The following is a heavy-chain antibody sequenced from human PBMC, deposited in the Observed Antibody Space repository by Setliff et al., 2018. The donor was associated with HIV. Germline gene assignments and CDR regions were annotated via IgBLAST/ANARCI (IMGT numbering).Heavy chain of an antibody. J-gene: IGHJ4*02. D-gene: IGHD1-26*01. Sequence: SETLSLTCTVSGGSISSQYWSWIRQTPGKGLESIGYVYNGGGTNYNPSLKSRVTISVDTSKNQFSLRLSSVTATDTAVYYCARDRRDDYYLTAYFDSLGQGTLVTVSS. V-gene: IGHV4-4*08. CDR1: GGSISSQY. CDR2: VYNGGGT. CDR3: ARDRRDDYYLTAYFDS.